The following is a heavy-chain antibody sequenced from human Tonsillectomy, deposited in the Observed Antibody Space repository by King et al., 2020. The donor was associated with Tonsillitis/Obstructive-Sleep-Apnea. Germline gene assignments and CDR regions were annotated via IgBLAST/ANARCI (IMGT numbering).Heavy chain of an antibody. CDR2: FYQSRST. J-gene: IGHJ6*03. D-gene: IGHD4-17*01. CDR1: GGSISSSDYY. V-gene: IGHV4-39*01. Sequence: QLQESGPGLVTPSETLSLTCSVSGGSISSSDYYWAWIRQPPGMGPEWIGSFYQSRSTYYNPSLKSRVTISVDTSKNQFSLRLSSVTAADTAVYYCARHKGTVTTGYYYYMDVWGKGTTVAVSS. CDR3: ARHKGTVTTGYYYYMDV.